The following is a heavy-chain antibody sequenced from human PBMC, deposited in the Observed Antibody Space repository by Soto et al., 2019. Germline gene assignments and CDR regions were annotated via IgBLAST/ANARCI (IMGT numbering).Heavy chain of an antibody. CDR1: GFTFTHSA. V-gene: IGHV1-18*01. CDR2: IGVDSGNT. CDR3: ARGKATYYYDSSGYPHNDY. J-gene: IGHJ4*02. D-gene: IGHD3-22*01. Sequence: ASVKVSCKASGFTFTHSAMQWVRQARGQRLEWMGWIGVDSGNTNYAQKLQGRVTMTTDTSTCTAYMELRSLRSDDTAVYYCARGKATYYYDSSGYPHNDYWGQGTRVTVSS.